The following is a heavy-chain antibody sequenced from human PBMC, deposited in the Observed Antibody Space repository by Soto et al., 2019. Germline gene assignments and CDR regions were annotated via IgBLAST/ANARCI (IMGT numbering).Heavy chain of an antibody. Sequence: GGSLRLSCAASGFTFSSYAMSWVRQAPGKGLEWVSAISGSGGSTYYADSVKGRFTISRDNSKNTLYLQMNSLRAEDTAVYYCAKDEYDYVWGSSGTRFIDYWGQGTLVTVSS. CDR2: ISGSGGST. V-gene: IGHV3-23*01. D-gene: IGHD3-16*01. J-gene: IGHJ4*02. CDR3: AKDEYDYVWGSSGTRFIDY. CDR1: GFTFSSYA.